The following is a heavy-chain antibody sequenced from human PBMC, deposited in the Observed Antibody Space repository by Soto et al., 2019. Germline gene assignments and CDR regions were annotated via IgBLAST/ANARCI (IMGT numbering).Heavy chain of an antibody. Sequence: ETLSLTCTVSGGSISSGDYYWSWIRQPPGKGLEWIGEINHSGSTNYNPSLKSRVTISVGTSKNQFSLKLSSVTAADTAVYYCARGGVRGRNYYGSGSYPWYYYGMDVWGQGTTVTVSS. CDR3: ARGGVRGRNYYGSGSYPWYYYGMDV. CDR1: GGSISSGDYY. D-gene: IGHD3-10*01. CDR2: INHSGST. J-gene: IGHJ6*02. V-gene: IGHV4-39*07.